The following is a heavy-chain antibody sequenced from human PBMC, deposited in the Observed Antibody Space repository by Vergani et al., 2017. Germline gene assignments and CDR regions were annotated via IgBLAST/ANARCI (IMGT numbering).Heavy chain of an antibody. D-gene: IGHD4-11*01. CDR3: ARVNTETNGHLYYYYYMDV. CDR1: GGSFTSYH. Sequence: QVQLQQCGGGLLKPSETLSLTCVVNGGSFTSYHWTWIRQSPGEGLEWVGDIDHTGRHDYNPSLKSRLTMSVDKSRNQFSLTLNSVTATDTAIYFCARVNTETNGHLYYYYYMDVWGQGTAVTVS. V-gene: IGHV4-34*01. CDR2: IDHTGRH. J-gene: IGHJ6*03.